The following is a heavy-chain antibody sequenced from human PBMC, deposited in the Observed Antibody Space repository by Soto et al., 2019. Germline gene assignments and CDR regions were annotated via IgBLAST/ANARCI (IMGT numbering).Heavy chain of an antibody. D-gene: IGHD1-7*01. CDR2: IYWDDDK. Sequence: QITLKESGPTLVKPTQTLTLTCTFSGFSFSTDGMGVGWIRQPPGKALEWLALIYWDDDKRFSPSLKSRLTITKDGSRNHVVHTLTNMDPADTGTYYCAHVYWAASGTRYYFDYWGQGTLVTVSS. V-gene: IGHV2-5*02. J-gene: IGHJ4*02. CDR3: AHVYWAASGTRYYFDY. CDR1: GFSFSTDGMG.